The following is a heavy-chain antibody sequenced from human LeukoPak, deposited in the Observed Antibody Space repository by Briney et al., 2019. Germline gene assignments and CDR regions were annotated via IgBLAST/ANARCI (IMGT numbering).Heavy chain of an antibody. D-gene: IGHD5-24*01. Sequence: ASVKVSCKASGGTFSGYAISWVRQAPGQGLEWMGRIIPILGIANYAQKFQGRVTITADKSTSTAYMELSSLRSEDTAVYYCARIGRDGYNYSFDCWGQGTLITVSS. V-gene: IGHV1-69*04. CDR3: ARIGRDGYNYSFDC. CDR2: IIPILGIA. J-gene: IGHJ4*02. CDR1: GGTFSGYA.